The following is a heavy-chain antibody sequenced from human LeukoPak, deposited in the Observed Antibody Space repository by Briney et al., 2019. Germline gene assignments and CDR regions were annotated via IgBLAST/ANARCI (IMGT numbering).Heavy chain of an antibody. CDR1: GGSFSGYY. CDR3: ARRGGYSGYGPFDY. V-gene: IGHV4-34*01. D-gene: IGHD5-12*01. J-gene: IGHJ4*02. CDR2: IYYSGST. Sequence: PSETLSLTCAVYGGSFSGYYWSWIRQPPGKGLGWIGSIYYSGSTYYNPSLKSRVTISVDTSKNQFSLKLSSVTAADTAVYYCARRGGYSGYGPFDYWGQGTLVTVSS.